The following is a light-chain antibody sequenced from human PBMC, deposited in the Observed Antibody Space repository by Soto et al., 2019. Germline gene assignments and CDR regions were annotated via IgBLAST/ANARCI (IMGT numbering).Light chain of an antibody. CDR2: DVS. CDR1: SSDVGGYNY. Sequence: QSVLTQPRSVSGSPGQSVTISCTGTSSDVGGYNYVSWYQQHPGKAPKLMIYDVSKRPSGVPDRFSGSKSGNTASLTISGLQAEDEADYYCCSYAGSMVFGGGTKLTLL. V-gene: IGLV2-11*01. CDR3: CSYAGSMV. J-gene: IGLJ2*01.